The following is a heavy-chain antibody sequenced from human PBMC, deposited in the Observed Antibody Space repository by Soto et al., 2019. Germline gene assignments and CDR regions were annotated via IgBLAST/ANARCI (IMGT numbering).Heavy chain of an antibody. CDR3: ARDQSSGVFDY. D-gene: IGHD3-22*01. Sequence: QVQLVQSGGEVKQPGASVKVSCKATGYTFINSAIAWVRQAPGQGLEWMGWISPYNGNTPYAQSVQGRVTITTDTSTSTAYMKLRSLRFDDTAVYYCARDQSSGVFDYWGQGTLVTVST. CDR2: ISPYNGNT. V-gene: IGHV1-18*01. CDR1: GYTFINSA. J-gene: IGHJ4*02.